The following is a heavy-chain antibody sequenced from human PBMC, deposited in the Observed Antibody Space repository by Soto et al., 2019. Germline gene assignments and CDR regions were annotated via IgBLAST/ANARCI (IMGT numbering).Heavy chain of an antibody. Sequence: PGGSLRLSCAASGFTFNNYAMTWVRQAPGKGLEWVSAISGGGDTTSYADSVKGRFTVSRDGSKNTLYLQMSSLRAEDTAVYYCARNDRGGRQSPGYSGQGTLVTVSS. D-gene: IGHD2-15*01. CDR3: ARNDRGGRQSPGY. J-gene: IGHJ4*02. V-gene: IGHV3-23*01. CDR2: ISGGGDTT. CDR1: GFTFNNYA.